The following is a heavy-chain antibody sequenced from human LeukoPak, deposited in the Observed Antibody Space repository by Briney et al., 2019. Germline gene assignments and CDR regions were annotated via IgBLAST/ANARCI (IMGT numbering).Heavy chain of an antibody. CDR2: ICYSGST. Sequence: PSETLSLTCTVSGGSISTSSYYWGWIRQPPGEGLEWIGSICYSGSTYSNPSLKSRVTISVDTSKNQFSLKLSSVTAADTAVYYCARRDCTSTSCYSGSYYFDYWAQGTLVTVSS. V-gene: IGHV4-39*01. D-gene: IGHD2-2*01. J-gene: IGHJ4*02. CDR3: ARRDCTSTSCYSGSYYFDY. CDR1: GGSISTSSYY.